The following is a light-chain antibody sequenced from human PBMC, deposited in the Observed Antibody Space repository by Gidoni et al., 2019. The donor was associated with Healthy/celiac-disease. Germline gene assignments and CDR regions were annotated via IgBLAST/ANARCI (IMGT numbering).Light chain of an antibody. Sequence: ELVLTQSPGTLSLSPGERATLSCRASQSVSSSYLAWYQQKPGQAPRLLIYGASSRATGIPDRFSGSGSGTDFTLTISRLEPEDVAVYYCQQYGSSPPWTFGQXTKVEIK. CDR1: QSVSSSY. CDR2: GAS. V-gene: IGKV3-20*01. CDR3: QQYGSSPPWT. J-gene: IGKJ1*01.